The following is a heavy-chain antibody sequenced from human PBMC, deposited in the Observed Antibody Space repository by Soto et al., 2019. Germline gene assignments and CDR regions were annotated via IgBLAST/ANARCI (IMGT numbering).Heavy chain of an antibody. CDR2: VYNSGST. D-gene: IGHD6-13*01. V-gene: IGHV4-59*01. Sequence: LSLTCTVSGGSIISNDWTWIRQPPGKGLEWIGYVYNSGSTNYNPSLKSRVTISEDTSKSQFSLKVNSMTAADTAVYYCARYRREAVAGYTLDNWGQGILVTVSS. CDR1: GGSIISND. CDR3: ARYRREAVAGYTLDN. J-gene: IGHJ4*02.